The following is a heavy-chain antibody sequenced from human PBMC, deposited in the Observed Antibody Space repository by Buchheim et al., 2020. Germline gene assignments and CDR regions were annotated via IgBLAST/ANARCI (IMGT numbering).Heavy chain of an antibody. J-gene: IGHJ5*02. CDR1: GGSISSSGYY. D-gene: IGHD2/OR15-2a*01. V-gene: IGHV4-39*01. CDR2: IYYSGST. Sequence: QLQLQESGPGLVKPSETLSLTCSVSGGSISSSGYYWGWLRQPPGKGLEWIGSIYYSGSTHYNASLKSRVTISVDTSKNQFSLNMSSVTAADTAVYYWAAHPSFFQNGIDPWGQGTL. CDR3: AAHPSFFQNGIDP.